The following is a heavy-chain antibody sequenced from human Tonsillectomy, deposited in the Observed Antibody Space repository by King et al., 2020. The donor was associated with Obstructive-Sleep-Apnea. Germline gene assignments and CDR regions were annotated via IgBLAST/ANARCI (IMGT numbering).Heavy chain of an antibody. V-gene: IGHV3-48*01. D-gene: IGHD3-9*01. J-gene: IGHJ4*02. CDR1: GFTFSSYS. CDR2: ISSSSSTI. Sequence: VQLVESGGGLVQPGGSLRLSCAASGFTFSSYSMNWVRQAPGKGLEWVSYISSSSSTIYYADSVKGRFTISRDNAKNSLYLQMNSLRAEDTAVYYCARDLGSYYARLTGCLDYWGQGTLVTVSS. CDR3: ARDLGSYYARLTGCLDY.